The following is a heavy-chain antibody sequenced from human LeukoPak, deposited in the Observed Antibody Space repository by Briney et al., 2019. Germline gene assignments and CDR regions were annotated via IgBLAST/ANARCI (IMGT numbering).Heavy chain of an antibody. D-gene: IGHD3-22*01. V-gene: IGHV3-23*01. CDR2: ISGSGSGGST. Sequence: GGSLRLSCAASGFTFSSSAMSWVRQAPGKGLEWVSSISGSGSGGSTYYADSVKGRFTISRDNSKNTLYLQMNSLRAEDTAVYYCAKGLKHYYDSSPSPGMYWGQGTLVTVSS. CDR3: AKGLKHYYDSSPSPGMY. CDR1: GFTFSSSA. J-gene: IGHJ4*02.